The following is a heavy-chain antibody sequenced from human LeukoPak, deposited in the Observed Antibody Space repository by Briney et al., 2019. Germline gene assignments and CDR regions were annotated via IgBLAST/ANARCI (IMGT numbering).Heavy chain of an antibody. Sequence: PGGSLRLSCAASGFTFSTYWMHWVRQVPGKGLVWVSRINSDGSNTRYADSVKVRFTISRDNAKNTLYLQMNSLRAEDTAIYYCVRDSGDIDYWGQGTLVTVSS. CDR2: INSDGSNT. CDR1: GFTFSTYW. D-gene: IGHD7-27*01. CDR3: VRDSGDIDY. V-gene: IGHV3-74*01. J-gene: IGHJ4*02.